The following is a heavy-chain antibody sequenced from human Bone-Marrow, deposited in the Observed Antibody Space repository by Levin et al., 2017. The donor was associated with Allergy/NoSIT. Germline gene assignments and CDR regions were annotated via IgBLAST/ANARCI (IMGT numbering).Heavy chain of an antibody. Sequence: ASVKVSCAASGFSFSNFAMTWVRQAPGKGLEWVSTISGGGHSVYYADSVKGRFNVSRDNSKTTLYLQMNNLRAEDTAVYFCASYVVVDGFIQHWGQGTPVSVSS. V-gene: IGHV3-23*01. CDR1: GFSFSNFA. CDR3: ASYVVVDGFIQH. J-gene: IGHJ1*01. D-gene: IGHD2-21*01. CDR2: ISGGGHSV.